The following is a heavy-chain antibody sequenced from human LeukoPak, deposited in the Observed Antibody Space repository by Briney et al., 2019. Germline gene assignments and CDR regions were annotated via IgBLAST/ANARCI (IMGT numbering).Heavy chain of an antibody. CDR2: ITTSGSTM. V-gene: IGHV3-48*04. Sequence: GGSLRLSCAASGFTFSSYGMHWVRQAPGKGLEWVSYITTSGSTMYYADSVKGRFTISRDNAKNSLYLQMNSLRAEDTAVYYCARRGYYDTSGYLFDYWGQGTLVTVSS. CDR1: GFTFSSYG. J-gene: IGHJ4*02. D-gene: IGHD3-22*01. CDR3: ARRGYYDTSGYLFDY.